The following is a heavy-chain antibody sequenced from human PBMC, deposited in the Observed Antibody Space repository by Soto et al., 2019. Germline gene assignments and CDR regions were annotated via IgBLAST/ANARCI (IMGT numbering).Heavy chain of an antibody. J-gene: IGHJ6*02. CDR2: IYPGDSDT. CDR1: GYSFTSYW. V-gene: IGHV5-51*01. D-gene: IGHD3-3*01. Sequence: PGESLKISCKGSGYSFTSYWIGWVRQMPGKGLEWMGIIYPGDSDTRYSPSFQGQVTISADKSISTAYLQWSSLKASDTAMYYCARRYDFWSGSNYYYYGMDVWGQGTTVTVSS. CDR3: ARRYDFWSGSNYYYYGMDV.